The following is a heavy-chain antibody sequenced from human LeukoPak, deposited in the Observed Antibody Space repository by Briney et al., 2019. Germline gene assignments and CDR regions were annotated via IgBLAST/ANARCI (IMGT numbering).Heavy chain of an antibody. V-gene: IGHV4-59*01. J-gene: IGHJ6*04. D-gene: IGHD3-3*01. CDR2: IYYSGST. CDR3: ARAGVAYCYYYGMDV. Sequence: KASETLSLTCTVSGGSISSYYWSWIRQPPGKGLEWIGYIYYSGSTNYNPSLKSRVTISVDTSKNQFSLKLSSVTAADTAVYYCARAGVAYCYYYGMDVWGKGTTVTVSS. CDR1: GGSISSYY.